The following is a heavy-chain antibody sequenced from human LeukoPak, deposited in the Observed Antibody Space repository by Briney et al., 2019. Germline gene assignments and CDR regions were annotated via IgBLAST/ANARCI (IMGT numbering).Heavy chain of an antibody. D-gene: IGHD3-9*01. J-gene: IGHJ4*02. V-gene: IGHV3-48*01. Sequence: PGGSLRLSCAASGFTFSTYSMNWVRQAPGKGLEWVSYISSSSSTIYYADSVKGRFTISRDNSQNTLYLQINSLRAEDTAVYYCTSYDILAGYHSPFDYWGQGTLVTVSS. CDR2: ISSSSSTI. CDR1: GFTFSTYS. CDR3: TSYDILAGYHSPFDY.